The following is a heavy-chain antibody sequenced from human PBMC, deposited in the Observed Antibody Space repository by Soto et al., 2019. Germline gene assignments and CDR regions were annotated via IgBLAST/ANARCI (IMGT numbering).Heavy chain of an antibody. Sequence: SVKVSCRASGGTFSSYAISWVRQAPGQGLEWMGGIIPIFGTANYAQKFQGRVTITADESTSTAYMELSSLRSEDTAVYYCARAYSSGWYDYYYGMDVWGQGTTVTVSS. CDR3: ARAYSSGWYDYYYGMDV. D-gene: IGHD6-19*01. V-gene: IGHV1-69*13. J-gene: IGHJ6*02. CDR1: GGTFSSYA. CDR2: IIPIFGTA.